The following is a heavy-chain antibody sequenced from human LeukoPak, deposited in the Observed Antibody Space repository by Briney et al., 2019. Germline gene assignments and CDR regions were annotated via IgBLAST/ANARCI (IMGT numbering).Heavy chain of an antibody. CDR2: ISSNSDNT. D-gene: IGHD7-27*01. J-gene: IGHJ4*02. CDR3: ARDWGSIKVIADY. CDR1: VYTFTSYG. Sequence: ASVKVSCKATVYTFTSYGISWVRQAPGQGLEWMGWISSNSDNTNYAQKLQGRVTMTTDTSTSTAYMEPRSLRSDDTALYFCARDWGSIKVIADYWGQGTLVTVSS. V-gene: IGHV1-18*01.